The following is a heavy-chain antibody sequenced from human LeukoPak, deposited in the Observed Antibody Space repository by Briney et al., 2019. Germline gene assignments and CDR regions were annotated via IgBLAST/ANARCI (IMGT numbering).Heavy chain of an antibody. J-gene: IGHJ5*02. Sequence: GASVKVSCKASGGTFSSYAISWVRQAPGQGLEWMGRIIPIFGTANYAQKFQGRVTITTDESTSTAYMELSSLRSEDTAVYYCARGPRNYDILTGYYNARAGPAGYNWFDPWGQGTLVTVSS. CDR1: GGTFSSYA. CDR3: ARGPRNYDILTGYYNARAGPAGYNWFDP. V-gene: IGHV1-69*05. CDR2: IIPIFGTA. D-gene: IGHD3-9*01.